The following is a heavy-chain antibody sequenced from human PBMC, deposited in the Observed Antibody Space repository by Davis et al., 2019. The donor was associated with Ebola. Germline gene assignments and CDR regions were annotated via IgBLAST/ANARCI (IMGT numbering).Heavy chain of an antibody. CDR3: ANGLLDY. D-gene: IGHD3-22*01. Sequence: GESLKISCAASGFTFSSYAMHWVRQAPGKGLEWVAVISYDGSNKYYADSVKGRFTISRDNSKNTLYLQMNSLRAEDTAVYYCANGLLDYWGQGTLVTVSS. J-gene: IGHJ4*02. CDR2: ISYDGSNK. V-gene: IGHV3-30*04. CDR1: GFTFSSYA.